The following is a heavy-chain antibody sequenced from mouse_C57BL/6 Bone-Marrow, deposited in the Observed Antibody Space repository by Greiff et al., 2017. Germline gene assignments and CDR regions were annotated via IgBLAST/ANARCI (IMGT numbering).Heavy chain of an antibody. CDR1: GYTFTSYW. V-gene: IGHV1-55*01. CDR2: IYPGSGST. J-gene: IGHJ4*01. D-gene: IGHD1-1*01. Sequence: QVQLQQPGAELVKPGASVKMSCKASGYTFTSYWLTWVKQRPGQGLEWIGDIYPGSGSTNYNEKFKSKATLTVDTSSSTAYMQLSSLTSEDSAVDYCARWGRYGSSYGAMDYWGQGTSVTVSS. CDR3: ARWGRYGSSYGAMDY.